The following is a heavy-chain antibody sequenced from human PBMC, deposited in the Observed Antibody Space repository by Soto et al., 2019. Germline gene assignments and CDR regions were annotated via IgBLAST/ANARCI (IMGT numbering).Heavy chain of an antibody. CDR1: GYTFTGYY. V-gene: IGHV1-2*04. J-gene: IGHJ6*02. D-gene: IGHD3-3*01. CDR3: ARGHFFFYSYFDFWSGYSDYYGMDV. Sequence: ASVKVSCKASGYTFTGYYMHWVRQAPGQGLEWMGWINPNSGGTNYAQKFQGWVTMTRDTSISTAYMELSRLRSDDTAVYYCARGHFFFYSYFDFWSGYSDYYGMDVWGQGTTVTVSS. CDR2: INPNSGGT.